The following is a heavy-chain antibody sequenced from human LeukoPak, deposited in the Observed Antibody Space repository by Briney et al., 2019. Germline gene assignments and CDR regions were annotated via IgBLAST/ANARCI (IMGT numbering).Heavy chain of an antibody. D-gene: IGHD3-10*01. V-gene: IGHV4-39*01. J-gene: IGHJ4*02. CDR3: ARYVVYGSGKYYFDY. Sequence: SETLSLTCTVSGGSVSSTTYYWSWIRQPPGQGLEWIASINYSGSTYYNPSLKSRVTISVDTSENQFSLKLSSVTAADTAVYYCARYVVYGSGKYYFDYWGQGTLVTVSS. CDR1: GGSVSSTTYY. CDR2: INYSGST.